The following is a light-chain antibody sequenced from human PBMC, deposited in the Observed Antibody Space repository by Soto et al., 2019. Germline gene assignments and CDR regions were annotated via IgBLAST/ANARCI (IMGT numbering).Light chain of an antibody. CDR1: QSISSY. Sequence: DIQMTQSPSSLSASVGDRVTITCRASQSISSYLNWYQQNPGQAPKLLIYAASSLQSGVPSRFSGSGSGTDFTLTIRSLQPEDFATYYCQQSYINPPTFGQGTTLAIK. CDR3: QQSYINPPT. V-gene: IGKV1-39*01. J-gene: IGKJ2*01. CDR2: AAS.